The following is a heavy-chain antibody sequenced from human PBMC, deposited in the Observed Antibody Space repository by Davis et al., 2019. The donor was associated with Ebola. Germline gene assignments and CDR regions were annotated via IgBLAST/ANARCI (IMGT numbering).Heavy chain of an antibody. V-gene: IGHV5-51*01. CDR2: IFPGDSET. CDR3: ARQADYYDS. CDR1: GYSFANHW. Sequence: GESLKISCEGSGYSFANHWIGWVRQMPGKGLEWMGIIFPGDSETRYSPSFQGQVTLSADKSINTAYLQWDSLKASDTAMYYCARQADYYDSWGQGTLVTVSS. J-gene: IGHJ4*02.